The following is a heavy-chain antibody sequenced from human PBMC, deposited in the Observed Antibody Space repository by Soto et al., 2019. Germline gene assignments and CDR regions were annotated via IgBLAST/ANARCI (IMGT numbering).Heavy chain of an antibody. Sequence: SLRLSCSAASITFSSYWMHWVLQDPGKGLVCVANINQDGSEKNYVDSVKGRFTISRDNAKKSLYLQMNSLRAEDTAVYYCARVTYSDYYYYYMDVWGKGTTVTVS. J-gene: IGHJ6*03. CDR3: ARVTYSDYYYYYMDV. D-gene: IGHD4-4*01. CDR2: INQDGSEK. V-gene: IGHV3-7*01. CDR1: SITFSSYW.